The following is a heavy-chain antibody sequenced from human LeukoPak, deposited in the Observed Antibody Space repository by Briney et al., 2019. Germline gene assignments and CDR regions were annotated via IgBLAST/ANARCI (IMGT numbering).Heavy chain of an antibody. CDR2: IRYDGSNK. CDR3: ATYSDPPGYFDY. J-gene: IGHJ4*02. CDR1: GFTVSTNY. V-gene: IGHV3-30*02. Sequence: PGGSLRLSCAASGFTVSTNYMSWARQAPGKGLEWVAFIRYDGSNKYYADSVKGRFTISRDNSKNTLYLQMNSLRAEDTAVYYCATYSDPPGYFDYWGQGTLVTVSS. D-gene: IGHD2-15*01.